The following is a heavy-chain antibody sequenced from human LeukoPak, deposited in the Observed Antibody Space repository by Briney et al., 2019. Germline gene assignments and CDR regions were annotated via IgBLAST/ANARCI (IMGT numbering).Heavy chain of an antibody. V-gene: IGHV4-39*07. CDR1: GGSISSSSYY. J-gene: IGHJ4*02. D-gene: IGHD1-1*01. CDR3: ARGVTQGYPSDY. Sequence: SETLSLTCTVSGGSISSSSYYWGWIRQPPGKGLEWIGSVYYSGSTYYNPSLKSRVTISVDTSKNQFSLKLSSVTAADTAVYYCARGVTQGYPSDYWGQGTLVTVSS. CDR2: VYYSGST.